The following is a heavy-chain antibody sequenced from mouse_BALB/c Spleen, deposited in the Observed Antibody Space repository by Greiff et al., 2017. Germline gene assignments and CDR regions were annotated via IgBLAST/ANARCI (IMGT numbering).Heavy chain of an antibody. CDR3: ARSLRLRSYWYFDV. CDR1: GFTFSSFG. V-gene: IGHV5-17*02. J-gene: IGHJ1*01. CDR2: ISSGSSTI. D-gene: IGHD1-2*01. Sequence: DVMLVESGGGLVQPGGSRKLSCAASGFTFSSFGMHWVRQAPEKGLEWVAYISSGSSTIYYADTVKGRFTISRDNPKNTLFLQMTSLRSEDTAMYYCARSLRLRSYWYFDVWGAGTTVTVSS.